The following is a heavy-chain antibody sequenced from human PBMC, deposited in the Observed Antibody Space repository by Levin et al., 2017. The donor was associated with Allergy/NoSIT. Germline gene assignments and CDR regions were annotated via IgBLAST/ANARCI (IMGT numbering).Heavy chain of an antibody. CDR2: ISSSGSTI. CDR3: ASRYCSGGRCYFDY. D-gene: IGHD2-15*01. Sequence: GGSLRLSCAASGFTFSDYYMSWIRQAPGKGLEWVSYISSSGSTIYYADSVKGRFTISRDNARNSLYLQMNSLRAEDTAVYYCASRYCSGGRCYFDYWGQGTLVTVSS. J-gene: IGHJ4*02. CDR1: GFTFSDYY. V-gene: IGHV3-11*01.